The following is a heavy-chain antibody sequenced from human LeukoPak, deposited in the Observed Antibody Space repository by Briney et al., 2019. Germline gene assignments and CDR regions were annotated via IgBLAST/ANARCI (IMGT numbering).Heavy chain of an antibody. J-gene: IGHJ4*02. CDR2: ISSSSSYI. V-gene: IGHV3-11*03. CDR1: GFTFSDFY. CDR3: AKFVDDVVVVPAAYFDY. Sequence: GGSLRLSCAASGFTFSDFYMAWIRQAPGKGLEWVSYISSSSSYIYYADSVKGRFTISRDNAKNSLYLQMNSLRAEDTAVYYCAKFVDDVVVVPAAYFDYWGQGTPVTVSS. D-gene: IGHD2-2*01.